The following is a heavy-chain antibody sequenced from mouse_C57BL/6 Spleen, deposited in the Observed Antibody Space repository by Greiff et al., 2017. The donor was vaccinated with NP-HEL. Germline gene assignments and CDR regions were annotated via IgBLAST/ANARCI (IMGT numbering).Heavy chain of an antibody. Sequence: EVHLVESGGGLVKPGGSLKLSCAASGFTFSDYGMHWVRQAPEKGLEWVAYISSGSSTIYYADTVKGRFTISRDNAKNTLFLQMTSLRSEDTAMYYCARQNYSNYGGDYYAMDYWGQGTSVTVSS. CDR1: GFTFSDYG. V-gene: IGHV5-17*01. D-gene: IGHD2-5*01. J-gene: IGHJ4*01. CDR2: ISSGSSTI. CDR3: ARQNYSNYGGDYYAMDY.